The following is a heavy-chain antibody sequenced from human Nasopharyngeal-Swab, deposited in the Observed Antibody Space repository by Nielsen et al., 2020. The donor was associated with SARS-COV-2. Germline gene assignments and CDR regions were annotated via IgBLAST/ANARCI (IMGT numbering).Heavy chain of an antibody. CDR3: ARDPYYSGSYIGYYYYMDV. V-gene: IGHV3-33*01. CDR2: IWYDGSNK. J-gene: IGHJ6*03. Sequence: VRQMPGKGLEWVAVIWYDGSNKYYADSVKGRFTISRDNSKNTLYLQMNSLRAEDTAVYYCARDPYYSGSYIGYYYYMDVWGKGTTVTVSS. D-gene: IGHD1-26*01.